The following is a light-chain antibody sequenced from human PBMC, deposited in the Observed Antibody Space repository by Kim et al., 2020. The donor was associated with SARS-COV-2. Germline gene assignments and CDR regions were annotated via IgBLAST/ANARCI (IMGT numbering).Light chain of an antibody. V-gene: IGLV2-14*03. CDR2: DVT. CDR1: SNDIGLYNY. J-gene: IGLJ3*02. Sequence: QSALTQPASMSGSPGQSITISCTGTSNDIGLYNYVSWYQLHPGTAPKLLIYDVTKRPSGVSDRFAGSKSGNTASLSISGLQTEDESEYFCASYTSSNSLVFGGGIQLTVL. CDR3: ASYTSSNSLV.